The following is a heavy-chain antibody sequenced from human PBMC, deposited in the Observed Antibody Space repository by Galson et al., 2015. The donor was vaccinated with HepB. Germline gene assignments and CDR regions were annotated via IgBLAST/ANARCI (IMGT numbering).Heavy chain of an antibody. D-gene: IGHD1-26*01. CDR1: GFTFSSYS. J-gene: IGHJ3*02. V-gene: IGHV3-21*01. CDR3: ARNLRELPTGGGAFDI. Sequence: SLRLSCAASGFTFSSYSMNWVRQAPGKGLEWVSSISSSSSYIYYADSVKGRFTISRDNAKNSLYLQMNSLRAEDTAVYYCARNLRELPTGGGAFDIWGQGTMVTVSS. CDR2: ISSSSSYI.